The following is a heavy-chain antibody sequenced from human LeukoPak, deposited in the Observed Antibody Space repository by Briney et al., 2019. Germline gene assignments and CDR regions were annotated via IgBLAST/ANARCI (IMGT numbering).Heavy chain of an antibody. CDR3: ARTIALLYKWFDP. J-gene: IGHJ5*02. Sequence: PSETLSLTCTVSGGSISSTNYYWGWIRQPPGKGLEWIGTVYYSGSTYYSPSLRRRVTMYVDRSKDQLSLKLTSVAAADTAVYYCARTIALLYKWFDPWGQGTLVTVSS. V-gene: IGHV4-39*01. CDR1: GGSISSTNYY. CDR2: VYYSGST. D-gene: IGHD6-13*01.